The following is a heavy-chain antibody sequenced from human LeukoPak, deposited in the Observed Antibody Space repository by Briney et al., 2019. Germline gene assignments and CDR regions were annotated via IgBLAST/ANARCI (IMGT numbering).Heavy chain of an antibody. V-gene: IGHV3-66*01. D-gene: IGHD3-16*01. Sequence: GGSLRLSCLDSGFNFSGNYMTWVRQAPGKGLEWVSAIYIGGTTYYADSVKGRFTISRDNPKSTLYLQMHSLRAEDTAVYYCAREISRFGIWGQGTLVTVSS. CDR2: IYIGGTT. J-gene: IGHJ4*02. CDR1: GFNFSGNY. CDR3: AREISRFGI.